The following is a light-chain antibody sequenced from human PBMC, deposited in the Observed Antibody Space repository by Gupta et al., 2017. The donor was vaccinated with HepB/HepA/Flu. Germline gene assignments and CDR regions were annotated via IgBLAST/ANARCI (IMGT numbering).Light chain of an antibody. CDR1: SSDVGGYNY. CDR3: SSYAGSYVV. CDR2: EVS. Sequence: QSALTQPPSASGSPGQSVTISCTGTSSDVGGYNYVSWYQQHPGKAPKRMMYEVSKRPSGVPDRFSGSKSGKTASLTVSGLQAEDEADYYCSSYAGSYVVFGGGTKLTVL. V-gene: IGLV2-8*01. J-gene: IGLJ2*01.